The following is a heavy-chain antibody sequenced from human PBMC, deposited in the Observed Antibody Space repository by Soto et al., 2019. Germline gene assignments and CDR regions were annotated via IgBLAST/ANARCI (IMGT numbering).Heavy chain of an antibody. Sequence: AGGSLILSCAASGFTFSSYWMSWVRQAPGKGLEWVANIKQDGSEKYYVDSVKGRFTISRDNAKNSLYLQMNSLRAEDTAVYYCAREHRSFEYQLPLFGGMDVWGQGTTVTVSS. J-gene: IGHJ6*02. D-gene: IGHD2-2*01. V-gene: IGHV3-7*05. CDR1: GFTFSSYW. CDR2: IKQDGSEK. CDR3: AREHRSFEYQLPLFGGMDV.